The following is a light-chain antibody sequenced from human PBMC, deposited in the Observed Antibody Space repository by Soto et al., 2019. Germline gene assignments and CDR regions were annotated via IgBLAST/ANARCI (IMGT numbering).Light chain of an antibody. CDR1: QSFSSSS. Sequence: EIVLTQSPGTLSLSPGERATLSCRASQSFSSSSLGWYQQKPGQAPRLLIYGASNRATGIPDRFSGSGSGTHFTLTISRLEPEGVAVYYCRQYGNSPQTFGQGTKVEIK. CDR3: RQYGNSPQT. J-gene: IGKJ1*01. V-gene: IGKV3-20*01. CDR2: GAS.